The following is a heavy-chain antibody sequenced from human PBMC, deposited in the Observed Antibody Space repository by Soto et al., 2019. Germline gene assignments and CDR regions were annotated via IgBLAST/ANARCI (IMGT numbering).Heavy chain of an antibody. CDR3: ARHVHYYGSGSPQIYFDY. D-gene: IGHD3-10*01. CDR2: IYYSGST. Sequence: SETLSLTCTVSGGSFSSYYWSWIRQPPGKGLECIGYIYYSGSTNYNPSLKSRVTISVDTSKNQFSLKLSSVTAADTAVYYCARHVHYYGSGSPQIYFDYWGQGTLVTVSS. CDR1: GGSFSSYY. J-gene: IGHJ4*02. V-gene: IGHV4-59*08.